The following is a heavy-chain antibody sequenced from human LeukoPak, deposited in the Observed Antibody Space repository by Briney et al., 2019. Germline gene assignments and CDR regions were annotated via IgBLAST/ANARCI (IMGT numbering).Heavy chain of an antibody. V-gene: IGHV1-2*02. CDR1: GYTFTGYN. Sequence: ASVNVSCKASGYTFTGYNIHWVRQAPGQGLEWMGWINPNSGGTNYGQNFQGRVIMTRDTSISTAYMELSSLRSDDTAVYYCARDLYTSSWSHWYFDLWGRGTLVTVSS. J-gene: IGHJ2*01. CDR2: INPNSGGT. D-gene: IGHD6-13*01. CDR3: ARDLYTSSWSHWYFDL.